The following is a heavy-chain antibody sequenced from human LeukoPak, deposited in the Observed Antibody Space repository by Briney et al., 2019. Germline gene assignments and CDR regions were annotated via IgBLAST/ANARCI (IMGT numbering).Heavy chain of an antibody. V-gene: IGHV3-21*01. CDR2: ISSSSSYI. CDR3: AREGGVVVVPAAIDY. CDR1: GFTFSSYS. D-gene: IGHD2-2*01. Sequence: GGSLRLSCAASGFTFSSYSMNWVRQAPGKGLEWVASISSSSSYIYYADSVKGRFTISRDNAKNSLYLQMNSLRAEDTAVYYCAREGGVVVVPAAIDYWGQGTLVTVSS. J-gene: IGHJ4*02.